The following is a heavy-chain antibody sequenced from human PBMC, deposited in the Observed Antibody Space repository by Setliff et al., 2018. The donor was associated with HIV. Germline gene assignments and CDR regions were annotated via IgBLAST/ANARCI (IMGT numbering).Heavy chain of an antibody. CDR3: ARVERLPAGFYYYYYMDV. Sequence: GGSLRLSCAASGFTVGSYYMTWVRQAPGKGLEWVSVIYSGGSTYYADSVKGRLTISRDNSKNTVYLQMNSLRAEDTAVYYCARVERLPAGFYYYYYMDVWGKGTTVTVSS. CDR1: GFTVGSYY. CDR2: IYSGGST. V-gene: IGHV3-53*01. D-gene: IGHD1-26*01. J-gene: IGHJ6*03.